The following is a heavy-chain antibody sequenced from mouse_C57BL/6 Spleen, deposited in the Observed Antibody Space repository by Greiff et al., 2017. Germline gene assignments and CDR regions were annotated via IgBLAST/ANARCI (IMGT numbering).Heavy chain of an antibody. V-gene: IGHV2-9-1*01. Sequence: VKLMESGPGLVAPSQSLSITCTVSGFSLTSYAISWVRQPPGKGLEWLGVIWTGGGTNYNSALKSRLSISKDNSKSQVFLKMNSLQTDDTARYYCASDYYGSSFFAYWGQGTLVTVSA. CDR2: IWTGGGT. CDR3: ASDYYGSSFFAY. D-gene: IGHD1-1*01. J-gene: IGHJ3*01. CDR1: GFSLTSYA.